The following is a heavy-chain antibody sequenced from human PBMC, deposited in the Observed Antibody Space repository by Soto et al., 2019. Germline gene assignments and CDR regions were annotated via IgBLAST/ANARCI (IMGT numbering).Heavy chain of an antibody. Sequence: QVQLVASGGGVVQPGRSLRLSCAASGFTFSSYGMHWVRQAPGKGLEWVAVISYDGSNKYYADSVKGRFTISRDNSKNTLYLQMNSLRAEDTAVYYCAKDRYTAIDYWGQGTLVTVSS. CDR1: GFTFSSYG. J-gene: IGHJ4*02. D-gene: IGHD5-18*01. CDR2: ISYDGSNK. V-gene: IGHV3-30*18. CDR3: AKDRYTAIDY.